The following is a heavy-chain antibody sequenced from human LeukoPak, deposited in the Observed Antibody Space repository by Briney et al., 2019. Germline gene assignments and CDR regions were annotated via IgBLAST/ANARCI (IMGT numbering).Heavy chain of an antibody. D-gene: IGHD3-22*01. CDR3: ARDVLKRIPYYYDSSGPGL. V-gene: IGHV3-30-3*01. CDR2: ISYDGSNK. CDR1: GFTFSSYA. Sequence: GGSLRLSCAASGFTFSSYAMHWVRQAPGKGLEWVAVISYDGSNKYYADSVKGRFTISRDNSKNTLYLQMNSLRAEDTAVYYCARDVLKRIPYYYDSSGPGLWGQGTLVTVSS. J-gene: IGHJ4*02.